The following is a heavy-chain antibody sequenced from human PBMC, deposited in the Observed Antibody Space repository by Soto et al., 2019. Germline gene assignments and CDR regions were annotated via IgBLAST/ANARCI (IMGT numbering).Heavy chain of an antibody. CDR2: IYYSGST. J-gene: IGHJ1*01. CDR3: ARGKANYDFWSGHYFQH. CDR1: GGSISSYY. D-gene: IGHD3-3*01. V-gene: IGHV4-59*01. Sequence: SETLSLTCTVAGGSISSYYWSWIRQPPGKGLEWLGYIYYSGSTNYNPSLKSRVTISVDTSKNQFTLKLSSVTAADTAVYYCARGKANYDFWSGHYFQHWGQGTLVTVSS.